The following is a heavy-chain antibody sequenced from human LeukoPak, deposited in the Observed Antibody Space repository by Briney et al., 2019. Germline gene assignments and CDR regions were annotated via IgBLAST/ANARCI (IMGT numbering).Heavy chain of an antibody. Sequence: GGSLRLSCVVSGVIFSSHAMSWVRQAPGKGLEWVSGISVSGGSTYYADSVKGRFTISRDNSKNTLYLQMNSLRVEDTAVYYCAKGLAGPFDYWGQGTLVTVSS. D-gene: IGHD6-19*01. CDR1: GVIFSSHA. CDR3: AKGLAGPFDY. J-gene: IGHJ4*02. V-gene: IGHV3-23*01. CDR2: ISVSGGST.